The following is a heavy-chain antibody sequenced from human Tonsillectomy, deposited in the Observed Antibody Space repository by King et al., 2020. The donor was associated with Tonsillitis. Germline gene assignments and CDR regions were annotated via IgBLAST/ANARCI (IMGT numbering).Heavy chain of an antibody. CDR2: IGDGGTRT. J-gene: IGHJ3*02. CDR1: GFTFYAHA. Sequence: VQLVESGGGFVQPGGSLRLSCAASGFTFYAHAMNWVRQAPGEGLEWVSTIGDGGTRTHYRDSVKGRFTVSRDNSQNTGSLQMSSLRAEDKATYFCVRTLFFPYYDDLLSADAGAFDIWGQGTTVTVSS. V-gene: IGHV3-23*04. D-gene: IGHD3-16*01. CDR3: VRTLFFPYYDDLLSADAGAFDI.